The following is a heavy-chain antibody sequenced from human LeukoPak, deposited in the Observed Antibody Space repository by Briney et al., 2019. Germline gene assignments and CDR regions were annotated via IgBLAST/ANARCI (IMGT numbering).Heavy chain of an antibody. CDR1: GFTVSSNY. D-gene: IGHD2-2*01. V-gene: IGHV3-66*01. Sequence: GGSLRLSCAASGFTVSSNYMSWVRQAPGKGLEWVSVIYSGGSTYYADSVKGRFTISRDNSKNTLYLQMNSLRAEDTAVYYCARDRSDQYGFDIWGQGTMVTVSS. J-gene: IGHJ3*02. CDR3: ARDRSDQYGFDI. CDR2: IYSGGST.